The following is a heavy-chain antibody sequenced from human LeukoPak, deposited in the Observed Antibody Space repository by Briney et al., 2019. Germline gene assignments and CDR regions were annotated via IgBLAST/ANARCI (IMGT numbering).Heavy chain of an antibody. V-gene: IGHV3-30*18. CDR2: ISYDGSNK. D-gene: IGHD6-13*01. CDR3: AKAGGAYSSTDYFHY. CDR1: GFTFSNYG. J-gene: IGHJ4*02. Sequence: GGSLRLSCAVSGFTFSNYGMHWVRQAPGKGLEWVSVISYDGSNKYYADSVKGRFTISRDNSKNTLYLQMNSLRAEDTAVYYCAKAGGAYSSTDYFHYWGQGTLVTVSS.